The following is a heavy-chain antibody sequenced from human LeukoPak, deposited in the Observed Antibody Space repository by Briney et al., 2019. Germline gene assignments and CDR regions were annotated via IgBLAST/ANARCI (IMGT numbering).Heavy chain of an antibody. V-gene: IGHV4-34*01. CDR2: INHSGST. CDR3: ARTKYYDFWSGKGYMDV. D-gene: IGHD3-3*01. J-gene: IGHJ6*03. Sequence: PSETLSLTCAVYGGSFSGYYWSWIRQPPGKGLEWIGEINHSGSTNYNPSLKSRVTISVDTSKNQFSLKLSSVTAADTAVYYCARTKYYDFWSGKGYMDVWGKGTTVTVSS. CDR1: GGSFSGYY.